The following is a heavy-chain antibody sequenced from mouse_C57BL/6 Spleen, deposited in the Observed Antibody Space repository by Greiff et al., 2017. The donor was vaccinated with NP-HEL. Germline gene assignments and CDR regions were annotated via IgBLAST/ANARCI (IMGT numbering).Heavy chain of an antibody. D-gene: IGHD1-1*01. V-gene: IGHV2-9-1*01. Sequence: VMLVESGPGLVAPSQSLSITCTVSGFSLTSYAISWVRQPPGKGLEWLGVIWTGGGTNYNSALKSRLSISKDNSKSQVFLKMNSLQTDDTARYYCARNYYGSDYAMDYWGQGTSVTVSS. J-gene: IGHJ4*01. CDR1: GFSLTSYA. CDR2: IWTGGGT. CDR3: ARNYYGSDYAMDY.